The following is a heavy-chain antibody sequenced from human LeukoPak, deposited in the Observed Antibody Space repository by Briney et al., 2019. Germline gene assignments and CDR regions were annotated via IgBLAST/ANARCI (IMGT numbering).Heavy chain of an antibody. CDR1: GGSFSGYY. Sequence: ASETLSLTCAVYGGSFSGYYWSWIRQPPGKGLEWIGEINHSGGTNYNPSLKSRVTISVDTSKNQFSLKLSSVTAADTAVYYCARRGSTSFFRWGQGTLVTVSS. CDR3: ARRGSTSFFR. J-gene: IGHJ4*02. D-gene: IGHD2-2*01. CDR2: INHSGGT. V-gene: IGHV4-34*01.